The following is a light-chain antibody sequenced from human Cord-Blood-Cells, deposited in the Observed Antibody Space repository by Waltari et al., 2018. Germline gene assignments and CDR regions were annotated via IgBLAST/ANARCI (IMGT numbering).Light chain of an antibody. J-gene: IGKJ1*01. CDR2: GAS. Sequence: TLSLSPGERATLSCRASQSVSSSYLAWYQQKPGQAPRLLIYGASSRATGIPDRFSGSGSGTDFTLTISRLEPEDFAVYYCQQYGSSPRTFGQGTKVEI. V-gene: IGKV3-20*01. CDR3: QQYGSSPRT. CDR1: QSVSSSY.